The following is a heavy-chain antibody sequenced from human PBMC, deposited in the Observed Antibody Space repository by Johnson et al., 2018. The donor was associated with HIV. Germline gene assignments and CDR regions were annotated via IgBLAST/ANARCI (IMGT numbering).Heavy chain of an antibody. CDR1: GFTFSSYW. CDR3: ASAAAGIETDAFDI. Sequence: EVQVVESGGGLVQPGGSLRLSCAASGFTFSSYWMSWVRQAPGKGLEWVDNIKQDGREKYHVDSVKGRFTIYRDNAKNSLYLQMNSLRAEDTAVYYCASAAAGIETDAFDIWGQGTMVTVSS. CDR2: IKQDGREK. V-gene: IGHV3-7*01. D-gene: IGHD6-13*01. J-gene: IGHJ3*02.